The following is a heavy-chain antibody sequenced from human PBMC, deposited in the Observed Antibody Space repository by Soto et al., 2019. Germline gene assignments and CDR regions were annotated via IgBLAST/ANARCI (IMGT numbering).Heavy chain of an antibody. D-gene: IGHD3-22*01. V-gene: IGHV4-61*01. CDR1: GASVSSGNYY. Sequence: SETMSLTCTVSGASVSSGNYYWSWIRQPPGKGLECIGYISYSGSTNYNPSLKSRVTISVDTSKNQFSLKLSSVTAADTAVYYCARHNYDSSGYYHYYYGMDVWGQGTTVTVSS. J-gene: IGHJ6*02. CDR2: ISYSGST. CDR3: ARHNYDSSGYYHYYYGMDV.